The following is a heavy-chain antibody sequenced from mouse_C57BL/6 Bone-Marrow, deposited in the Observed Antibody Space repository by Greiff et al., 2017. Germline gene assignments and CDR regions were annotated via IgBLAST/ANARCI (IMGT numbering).Heavy chain of an antibody. CDR2: INPSTGGT. CDR3: AMETTVVASGYCDF. Sequence: EVQLQQSGPELVKPGASVKISCKASGYSFTGYYMNWVKQSPEKSLEWIGDINPSTGGTTYNQKFKAKATLTVDKSSSTASMQLESLTSEDSAVYYWAMETTVVASGYCDFWGQGTGPTVTS. J-gene: IGHJ2*03. V-gene: IGHV1-42*01. D-gene: IGHD1-1*01. CDR1: GYSFTGYY.